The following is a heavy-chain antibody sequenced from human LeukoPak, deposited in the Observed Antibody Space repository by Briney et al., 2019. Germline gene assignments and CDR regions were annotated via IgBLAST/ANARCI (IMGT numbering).Heavy chain of an antibody. J-gene: IGHJ4*02. CDR2: IIPILGIA. D-gene: IGHD5-24*01. CDR1: GGTFSSYA. Sequence: ASVKVSCKASGGTFSSYAISWVRQAPEQGLEWMGRIIPILGIANYAQKFQGRVTITADKSTSTAYMELSSLRSEDAAVYYCARGDGYNGEIGYWGQGTLVTVSS. V-gene: IGHV1-69*04. CDR3: ARGDGYNGEIGY.